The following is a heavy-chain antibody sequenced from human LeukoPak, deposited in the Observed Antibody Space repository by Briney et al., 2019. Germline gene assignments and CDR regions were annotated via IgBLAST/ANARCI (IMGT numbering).Heavy chain of an antibody. CDR2: ISSNGGST. D-gene: IGHD3-10*01. J-gene: IGHJ4*02. CDR3: VRGFTYYYGSGSYVDY. CDR1: GFTFSGYA. Sequence: PGGSLRLSCSASGFTFSGYAMYWVRQAPGKGLEYVSAISSNGGSTYYADSGKGRCTISRDNSKNTLYPQMSSMRAEDTAVYYCVRGFTYYYGSGSYVDYWGQGTLVTVSS. V-gene: IGHV3-64D*06.